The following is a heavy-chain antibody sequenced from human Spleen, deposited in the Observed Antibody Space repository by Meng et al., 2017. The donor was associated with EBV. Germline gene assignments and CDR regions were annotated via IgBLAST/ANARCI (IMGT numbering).Heavy chain of an antibody. J-gene: IGHJ5*02. CDR2: IYHSGST. Sequence: VRPQEAGPGLGEALGTPALSCAVSGGSISSSNWWNWVRQAPGKGLEWIGEIYHSGSTSYNPSLESRVTISIDKSKNQVSLKLTSVTAADTAVYYCAQRERWGLDPWGQGTLVTVSS. CDR3: AQRERWGLDP. V-gene: IGHV4-4*02. CDR1: GGSISSSNW. D-gene: IGHD3-16*01.